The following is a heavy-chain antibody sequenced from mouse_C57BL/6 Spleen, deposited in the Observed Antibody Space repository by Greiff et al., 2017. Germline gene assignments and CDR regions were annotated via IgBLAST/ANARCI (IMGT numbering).Heavy chain of an antibody. V-gene: IGHV1-80*01. CDR2: IYPGDGDT. Sequence: VQRVESGAELVKPGASVKISCKASGYAFSSYWMNWVKQRPGKGLEWIGQIYPGDGDTNYNGKFKGKATLTADKSSSTAYMQLSSLTSEDSAVYFCARITTVRYFDYWGQGTTLTVSS. CDR3: ARITTVRYFDY. D-gene: IGHD1-1*01. J-gene: IGHJ2*01. CDR1: GYAFSSYW.